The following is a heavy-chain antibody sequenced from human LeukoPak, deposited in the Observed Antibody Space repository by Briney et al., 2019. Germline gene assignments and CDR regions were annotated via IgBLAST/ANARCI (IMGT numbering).Heavy chain of an antibody. V-gene: IGHV4-31*03. D-gene: IGHD3-3*01. J-gene: IGHJ6*04. CDR3: ARYYDFWMDV. Sequence: SQTLSLTCTVSGGYISSGGYYWSWIRQHPGKGLEWIGYIYYSGSTYYNPSLKSRVTISVDTSKNQFSLKLSSVTAADTAVYYCARYYDFWMDVWGKGTTVTVSS. CDR2: IYYSGST. CDR1: GGYISSGGYY.